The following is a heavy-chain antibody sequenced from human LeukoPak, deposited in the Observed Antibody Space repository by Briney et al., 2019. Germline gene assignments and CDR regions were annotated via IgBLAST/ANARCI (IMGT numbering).Heavy chain of an antibody. CDR1: GFTFSSYA. CDR3: ATRSPNYYGSGSYRRGYYYMDV. D-gene: IGHD3-10*01. CDR2: ISYDGSNK. V-gene: IGHV3-30*04. J-gene: IGHJ6*03. Sequence: GGSLRLSCAASGFTFSSYAMHWVRQAPGKGLEWVAVISYDGSNKYYADSVKGRFTISRDNSKNTLYLQMNSLRAEDTAVYYCATRSPNYYGSGSYRRGYYYMDVWGKGTTVTISS.